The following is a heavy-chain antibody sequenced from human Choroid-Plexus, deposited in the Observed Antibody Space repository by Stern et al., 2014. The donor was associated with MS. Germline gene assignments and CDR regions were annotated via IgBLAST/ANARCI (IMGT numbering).Heavy chain of an antibody. Sequence: VQLVESGGGVVQPGRPLRLSCVASGFTFGSCAMHWVRQAPGKGLEWVGGVSHDGSYKYYADSVKGRFTISRDNSQNTLYMQMSSLRPEDTAVYYCAKDRQYLTYFFDHWGRGSLVTVSS. CDR2: VSHDGSYK. D-gene: IGHD2/OR15-2a*01. CDR1: GFTFGSCA. CDR3: AKDRQYLTYFFDH. V-gene: IGHV3-30*18. J-gene: IGHJ5*02.